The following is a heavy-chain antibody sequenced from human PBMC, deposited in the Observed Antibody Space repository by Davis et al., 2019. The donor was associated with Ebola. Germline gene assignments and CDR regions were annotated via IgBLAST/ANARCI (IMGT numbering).Heavy chain of an antibody. CDR3: ARDPGGTTRRYYYGMDV. J-gene: IGHJ6*02. Sequence: PGGSLRLSCAASGFTFSSYSMNWVRQAPGKGLEWVSSISSSSSYIYYADSVKGRFTISRDNAKNSLYLQMNSLRAEDTAVYYCARDPGGTTRRYYYGMDVWGQGTTVTVSS. V-gene: IGHV3-21*04. D-gene: IGHD2-2*01. CDR2: ISSSSSYI. CDR1: GFTFSSYS.